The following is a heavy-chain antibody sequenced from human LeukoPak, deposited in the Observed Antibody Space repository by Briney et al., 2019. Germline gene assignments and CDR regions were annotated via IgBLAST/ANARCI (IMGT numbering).Heavy chain of an antibody. V-gene: IGHV1-69*13. D-gene: IGHD3-22*01. CDR2: IIPIFGTA. CDR3: ARDQYYDSSGFFAG. J-gene: IGHJ4*02. Sequence: SVKVSCKASGGTFSSYAISWVRQAPGQGLEWMGGIIPIFGTADYAQKFQGRVTITADESTSTAYMELSSLRSEDTAVYYCARDQYYDSSGFFAGWGQGTLVTVSS. CDR1: GGTFSSYA.